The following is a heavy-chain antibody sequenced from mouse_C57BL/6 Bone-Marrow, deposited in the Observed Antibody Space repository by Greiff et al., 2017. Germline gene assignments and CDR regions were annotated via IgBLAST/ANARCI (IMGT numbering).Heavy chain of an antibody. Sequence: VQLQQPGAELVMPGASVKLSCKASGYTFTSYWMHWVKQRPGQGLEWIGEIDPSDSYTNYNQKFKGKSTLTVDKSSSTAYMQLSSLTSEDSAVYYCASHDDGYYYAMDYWGQGTSGTVSS. CDR1: GYTFTSYW. V-gene: IGHV1-69*01. D-gene: IGHD2-12*01. CDR2: IDPSDSYT. CDR3: ASHDDGYYYAMDY. J-gene: IGHJ4*01.